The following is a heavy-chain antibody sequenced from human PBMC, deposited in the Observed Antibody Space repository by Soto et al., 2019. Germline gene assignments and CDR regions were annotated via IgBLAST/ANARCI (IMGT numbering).Heavy chain of an antibody. V-gene: IGHV4-39*01. CDR1: GGSISSSSYY. CDR2: IYYSGST. CDR3: ATRHAEQWLVEGYFQH. D-gene: IGHD6-19*01. J-gene: IGHJ1*01. Sequence: QLQLQESGPGLVKPSETLSLTCTVSGGSISSSSYYWGWIRQPPGKGLEGIGSIYYSGSTYYNPSLKSRVTFSVDTPTNEFSVKLSAVTAAATAVYYCATRHAEQWLVEGYFQHWGQGSLVTVSS.